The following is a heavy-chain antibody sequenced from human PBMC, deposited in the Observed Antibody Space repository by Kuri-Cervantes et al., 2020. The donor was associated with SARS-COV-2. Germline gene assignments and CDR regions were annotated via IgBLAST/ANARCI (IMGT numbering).Heavy chain of an antibody. Sequence: GESLKISCAASGFIFSNYWMSWVRQAPGKGLEWVANIKQDGSEEFYVDSVKGRFTVSRDNAKKSLFLQMNSLRAEDTALYYCARETYCGGDCYSGFDYWGQGTLVTVSS. D-gene: IGHD2-21*01. CDR3: ARETYCGGDCYSGFDY. J-gene: IGHJ4*02. CDR2: IKQDGSEE. V-gene: IGHV3-7*03. CDR1: GFIFSNYW.